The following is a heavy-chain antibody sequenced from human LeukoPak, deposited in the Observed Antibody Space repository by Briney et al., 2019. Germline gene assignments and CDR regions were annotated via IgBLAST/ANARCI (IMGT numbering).Heavy chain of an antibody. CDR1: GFTFSSYG. J-gene: IGHJ4*02. Sequence: PGGSLRLSCTASGFTFSSYGMHWVRQAPGKGLEWVAVISYDGSNKYYADSVKGRFTISRDNSKNTLYLQMNSLRAEDTAVYCAKEDGIAVAAVDYWGQGTLVTVSS. V-gene: IGHV3-30*18. CDR2: ISYDGSNK. CDR3: AKEDGIAVAAVDY. D-gene: IGHD6-19*01.